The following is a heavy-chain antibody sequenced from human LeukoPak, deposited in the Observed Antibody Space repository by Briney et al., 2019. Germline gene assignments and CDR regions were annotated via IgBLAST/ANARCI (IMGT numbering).Heavy chain of an antibody. D-gene: IGHD6-19*01. CDR1: GFTFSSYA. CDR3: ASGAVAGLDY. CDR2: INHSGST. J-gene: IGHJ4*02. Sequence: GSLRLSCAASGFTFSSYAMSWIRQPPGKGLEWIGEINHSGSTNYNPSLKSRVTISVDTSKNQFSLKLSSVTAADTAVYYCASGAVAGLDYWGQGTLVTVSS. V-gene: IGHV4-34*01.